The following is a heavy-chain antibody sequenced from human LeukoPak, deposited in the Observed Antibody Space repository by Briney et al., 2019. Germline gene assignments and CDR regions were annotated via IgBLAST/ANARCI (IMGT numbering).Heavy chain of an antibody. CDR1: GYTFTNYY. D-gene: IGHD4-23*01. CDR3: ARADYGGNSNYYFYGLDV. V-gene: IGHV1-46*01. CDR2: INPSGGST. J-gene: IGHJ6*02. Sequence: ASVKVSCKASGYTFTNYYMHWVRQAPGQGLEWMEIINPSGGSTSYTQMFQGRVTMTRDTSTSTVYMELSGLRSEDTAVYYCARADYGGNSNYYFYGLDVWGQGTTVTVSS.